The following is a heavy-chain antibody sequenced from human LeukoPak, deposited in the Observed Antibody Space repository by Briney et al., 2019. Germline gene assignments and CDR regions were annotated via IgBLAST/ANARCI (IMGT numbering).Heavy chain of an antibody. CDR1: SGSISSYY. CDR3: ARHQYTSGWYGWFDP. CDR2: IFYSGST. V-gene: IGHV4-59*08. D-gene: IGHD6-19*01. J-gene: IGHJ5*02. Sequence: PSETLSLTCTVSSGSISSYYWSWIRQPPGKGLEWIGYIFYSGSTNYNPSLKSRVTILVDTSNNQLSLKLSSVTAADTAVYYCARHQYTSGWYGWFDPWGQETLVTVSS.